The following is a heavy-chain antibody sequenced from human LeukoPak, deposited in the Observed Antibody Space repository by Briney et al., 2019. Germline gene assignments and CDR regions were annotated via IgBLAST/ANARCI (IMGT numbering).Heavy chain of an antibody. D-gene: IGHD2-15*01. CDR1: RGSFSGHY. J-gene: IGHJ5*02. CDR2: INHSGGT. CDR3: TTTPLGGRWALYLGFDP. Sequence: PSETLSLTCAVYRGSFSGHYWGWIRQPPGKGLEWIGEINHSGGTNYNPSLRSRVTISVDTSKNQFSLKLSSVTAADTAVYYCTTTPLGGRWALYLGFDPWGQGTLVTVSS. V-gene: IGHV4-34*01.